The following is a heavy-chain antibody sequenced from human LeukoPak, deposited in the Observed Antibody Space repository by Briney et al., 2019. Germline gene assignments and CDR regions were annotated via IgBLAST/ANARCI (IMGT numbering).Heavy chain of an antibody. V-gene: IGHV5-51*01. CDR1: GSDFTTYW. D-gene: IGHD2-2*01. CDR3: ARDGPVPATADAFDI. Sequence: GGSLQISCQGSGSDFTTYWIGWGRQQPGQGGEWMGIIYPGDSDTRNSPSFQGQVTISADKSISTVYLQWSSLKASDTAMYYCARDGPVPATADAFDIWGQGTMVTVSS. J-gene: IGHJ3*02. CDR2: IYPGDSDT.